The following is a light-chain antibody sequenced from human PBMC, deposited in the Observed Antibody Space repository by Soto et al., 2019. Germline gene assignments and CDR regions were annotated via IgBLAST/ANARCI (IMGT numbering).Light chain of an antibody. CDR1: QSVSSY. CDR2: DIS. V-gene: IGKV3-11*01. J-gene: IGKJ4*01. CDR3: QRRINWPLT. Sequence: EIVLTQSPATLSLSPGERATLSCRANQSVSSYLAWYQHKPGQAPRLLIYDISNRATGIPARFSGSGSGTDFTLTISSLEPEDFVVYYCQRRINWPLTFGGGTKVEIK.